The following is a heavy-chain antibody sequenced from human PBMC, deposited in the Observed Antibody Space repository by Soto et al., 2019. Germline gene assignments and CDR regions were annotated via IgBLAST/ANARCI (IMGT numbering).Heavy chain of an antibody. CDR3: AHRPRGYADYFDY. CDR1: GFSLSTRGVA. V-gene: IGHV2-5*02. D-gene: IGHD5-12*01. J-gene: IGHJ4*02. CDR2: IYWDEDK. Sequence: QITLKESGPTLVKPTQTLTLTCTFSGFSLSTRGVAVGWFRQPPGKALEWLALIYWDEDKWYSPSLKSRLTSIDDTCTIQVVLKMTNMDPVDTATYYCAHRPRGYADYFDYWGQGTLVTVSS.